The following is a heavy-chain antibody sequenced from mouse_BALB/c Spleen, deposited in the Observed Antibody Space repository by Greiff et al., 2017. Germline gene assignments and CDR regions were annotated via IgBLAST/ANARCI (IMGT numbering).Heavy chain of an antibody. D-gene: IGHD1-1*01. CDR2: ISTYYGDA. J-gene: IGHJ4*01. Sequence: QVQLKQSGAELVRPGVSVKISCKGSGYTFTDYAMHWVKQSHAKSLEWIGVISTYYGDASYNQKFKGKATMTVDKSSSTAYMELARLTSEDSAIYYCATTVVGAMDYWGQGTSVTVSS. CDR3: ATTVVGAMDY. V-gene: IGHV1S137*01. CDR1: GYTFTDYA.